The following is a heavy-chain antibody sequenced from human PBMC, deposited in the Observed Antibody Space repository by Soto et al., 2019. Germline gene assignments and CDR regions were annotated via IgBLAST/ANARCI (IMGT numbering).Heavy chain of an antibody. CDR1: GVSISSGDSY. CDR3: ARSFRAAGWFDS. V-gene: IGHV4-30-4*01. CDR2: IYCSGNT. Sequence: PSETLSLTCSVSGVSISSGDSYWNWIRQSPEKGLEWIGYIYCSGNTDYNPSLKSRVTISVDTSKNQFALRLSSVTAADTAVYYCARSFRAAGWFDSWGRGTLVTVSS. J-gene: IGHJ5*01. D-gene: IGHD3-10*01.